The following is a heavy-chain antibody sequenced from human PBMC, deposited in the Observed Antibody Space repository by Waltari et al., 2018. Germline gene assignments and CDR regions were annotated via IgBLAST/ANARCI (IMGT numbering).Heavy chain of an antibody. CDR3: ARGRLPGVDAFDI. J-gene: IGHJ3*02. CDR2: IWYDGRNK. V-gene: IGHV3-33*01. CDR1: GFTFSSYG. Sequence: QVQLVESGGGVVQPGRSLRLSCAASGFTFSSYGMHWVRQAPGKGVEWLEVIWYDGRNKDYADSVKGRFTISRDNSKNTLYLQMNSLRAEDTAVYYCARGRLPGVDAFDIWGQGTMVTVSS. D-gene: IGHD4-17*01.